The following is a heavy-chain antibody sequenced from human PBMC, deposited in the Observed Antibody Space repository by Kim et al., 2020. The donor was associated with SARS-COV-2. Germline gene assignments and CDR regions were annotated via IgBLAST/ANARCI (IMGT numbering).Heavy chain of an antibody. D-gene: IGHD3-10*01. J-gene: IGHJ6*02. CDR1: GFTFSSYS. V-gene: IGHV3-48*02. CDR3: ARGSGGPERYYGSGSYYRVPMDV. Sequence: GGSLRLSCAASGFTFSSYSMNWVRQAPGKGLEWVSYISSSSSTIYYADSVKGRFTISRDNAKNSLYLQMNSLRDEDTAVYYCARGSGGPERYYGSGSYYRVPMDVWGQGTTVTVSS. CDR2: ISSSSSTI.